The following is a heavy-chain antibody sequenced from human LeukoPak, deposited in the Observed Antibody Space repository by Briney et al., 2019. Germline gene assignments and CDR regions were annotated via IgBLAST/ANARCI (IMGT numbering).Heavy chain of an antibody. J-gene: IGHJ4*02. D-gene: IGHD3-16*02. V-gene: IGHV3-30*03. Sequence: PGGSLRLSCAASGFTFSSYGMHWVRQAPGKGLEWVAVISYDGSNKYYADSVKGRFTISRDNSKNPLYLQMNSLRAEDTAVYYCARNSQYDYIWGSYREYFDYWGQGTLVTVSS. CDR1: GFTFSSYG. CDR3: ARNSQYDYIWGSYREYFDY. CDR2: ISYDGSNK.